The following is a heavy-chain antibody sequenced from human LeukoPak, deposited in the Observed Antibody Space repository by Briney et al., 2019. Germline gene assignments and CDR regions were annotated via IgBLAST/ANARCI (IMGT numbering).Heavy chain of an antibody. D-gene: IGHD3-3*01. CDR2: MNPNSGNT. CDR1: GYTFTSYD. V-gene: IGHV1-8*01. Sequence: ASVKVSCKASGYTFTSYDINWVRQATGQGLEWMGWMNPNSGNTGYAQKFQGRVTMTRNTSISTAYMGPSSLRSEDTAVYYCARKKPGYYDFWSGYSVDFDYWGQGTLVTVSS. J-gene: IGHJ4*02. CDR3: ARKKPGYYDFWSGYSVDFDY.